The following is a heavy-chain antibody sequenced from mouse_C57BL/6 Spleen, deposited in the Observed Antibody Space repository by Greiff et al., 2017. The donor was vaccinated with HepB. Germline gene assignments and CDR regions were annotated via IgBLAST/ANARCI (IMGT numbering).Heavy chain of an antibody. CDR2: IDPSDSET. V-gene: IGHV1-52*01. CDR1: GYTFTSYW. J-gene: IGHJ3*01. D-gene: IGHD2-5*01. CDR3: AKSGYYSSYGAD. Sequence: QVQLQQPGAELVRPGSSVKLSCKASGYTFTSYWMHWVKQRPIQGLEWIGNIDPSDSETHYNQKFKDKATMTVDKSSSRAYMQLSSLTSEDAAVYCCAKSGYYSSYGADWGQGTLVTVSA.